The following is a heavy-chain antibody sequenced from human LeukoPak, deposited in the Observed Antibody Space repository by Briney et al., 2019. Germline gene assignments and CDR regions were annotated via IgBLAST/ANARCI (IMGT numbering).Heavy chain of an antibody. Sequence: SETLSLTCSVSDGSISSYYWRWIRHPPGEGLEWIGYIHSSGSTHFNPSFKGRVTTSLDPSKNQSSLKLRSVTAAAPAVYYCARLGSYSDHWGQKTLVTVSS. J-gene: IGHJ4*02. V-gene: IGHV4-4*09. CDR1: DGSISSYY. CDR3: ARLGSYSDH. CDR2: IHSSGST. D-gene: IGHD1-26*01.